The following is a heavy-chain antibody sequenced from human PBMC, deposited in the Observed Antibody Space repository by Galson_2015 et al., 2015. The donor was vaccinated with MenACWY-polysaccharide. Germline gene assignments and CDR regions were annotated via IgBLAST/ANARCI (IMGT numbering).Heavy chain of an antibody. J-gene: IGHJ4*02. CDR1: GFTFSSYN. D-gene: IGHD6-19*01. CDR2: ISSGGTTI. CDR3: AGGAGTKRRLDY. V-gene: IGHV3-48*03. Sequence: SLRLSCAASGFTFSSYNMNWVRQAPGKGLEWISYISSGGTTIYYADSVKGRFTTSRDNAKNSLYLQMNDLRDEDTAVYYCAGGAGTKRRLDYWGQGTLVTVSS.